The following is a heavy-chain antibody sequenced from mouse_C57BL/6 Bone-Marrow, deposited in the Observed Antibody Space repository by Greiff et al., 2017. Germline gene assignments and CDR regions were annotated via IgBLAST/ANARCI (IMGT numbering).Heavy chain of an antibody. CDR1: GYTFTSYW. Sequence: QVQLQQPGAELVRPGSSVKLSCKASGYTFTSYWMHWVKQRPIQGLEWIGNIDPSDSETHYNQKFKDKATLTVDKSSSTSYMQLSSLTSEASSVYYCARSRDYEAWFAYWGQGTLVTVSA. D-gene: IGHD2-4*01. V-gene: IGHV1-52*01. CDR2: IDPSDSET. CDR3: ARSRDYEAWFAY. J-gene: IGHJ3*01.